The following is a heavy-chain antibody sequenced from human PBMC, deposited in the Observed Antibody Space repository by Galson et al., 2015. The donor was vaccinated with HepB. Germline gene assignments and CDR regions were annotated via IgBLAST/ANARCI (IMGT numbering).Heavy chain of an antibody. CDR3: ARDRIVGAPDYLDD. CDR2: IGYDGGTK. CDR1: GFTFSNYP. V-gene: IGHV3-30*04. Sequence: SLRLSCAASGFTFSNYPMHWVRQAPGKGLEWVAVIGYDGGTKLYTDSVKGRFTISRDDSKNTLYLQMDSLRVDDTAVYYCARDRIVGAPDYLDDWGQGTLVTVSS. D-gene: IGHD3-22*01. J-gene: IGHJ4*02.